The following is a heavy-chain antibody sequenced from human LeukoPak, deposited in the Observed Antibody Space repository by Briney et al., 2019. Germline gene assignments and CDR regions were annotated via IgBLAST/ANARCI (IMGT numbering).Heavy chain of an antibody. Sequence: PGGSLRLSCAASGFPFSSYAISWARQAPGKGLEWVSAISGSGGSTYYADSVKGRFTISRDNSKNTLYLQMNSLRAEDTAVYYCAKDQTTQVRGVVDYDHWGQGTQVTVSS. CDR3: AKDQTTQVRGVVDYDH. J-gene: IGHJ1*01. V-gene: IGHV3-23*01. D-gene: IGHD3-10*01. CDR2: ISGSGGST. CDR1: GFPFSSYA.